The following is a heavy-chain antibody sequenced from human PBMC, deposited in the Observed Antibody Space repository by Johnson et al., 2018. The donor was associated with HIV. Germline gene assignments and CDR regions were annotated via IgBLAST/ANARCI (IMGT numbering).Heavy chain of an antibody. CDR3: AKSDSGYDAFDI. CDR2: IRYDGSNK. D-gene: IGHD5-12*01. V-gene: IGHV3-30*02. J-gene: IGHJ3*02. CDR1: GFTFSSYG. Sequence: QVQLVESGGGVVQPGGSLRLSCAASGFTFSSYGMHWVRQAPGKGLEWVAFIRYDGSNKYYVDSVKGRFTISRDNFKNTVYLQMNSLLPEDTAVYYCAKSDSGYDAFDIWGQGTMVTVSS.